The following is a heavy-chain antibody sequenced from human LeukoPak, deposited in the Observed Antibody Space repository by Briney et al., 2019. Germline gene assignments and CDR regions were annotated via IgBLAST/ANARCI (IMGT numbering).Heavy chain of an antibody. J-gene: IGHJ4*02. CDR3: ARSVAARRGGYFDY. Sequence: PSQTLSLTCTVSGGSISSGGYYWSWIRQHPGKGLEWIGYIYYSGSTYYNPPLKGRVTISVDTSKNQFSLKLSSVTAADTAVYYCARSVAARRGGYFDYWGQGTLVTVSS. CDR1: GGSISSGGYY. D-gene: IGHD6-6*01. V-gene: IGHV4-31*03. CDR2: IYYSGST.